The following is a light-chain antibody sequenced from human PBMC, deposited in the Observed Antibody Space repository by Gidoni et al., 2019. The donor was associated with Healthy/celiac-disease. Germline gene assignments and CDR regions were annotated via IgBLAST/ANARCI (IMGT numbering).Light chain of an antibody. CDR2: DAS. J-gene: IGKJ5*01. Sequence: DLQMTPSPSSLSASVGDRVTITCQARQDISNYLNWYQQKPGKAPKLLIYDASNLETGVPSRFSGSGSGTDFTFTISSLQPEDIATYYCQQYDNRPPITFGQGTRLEIK. CDR3: QQYDNRPPIT. V-gene: IGKV1-33*01. CDR1: QDISNY.